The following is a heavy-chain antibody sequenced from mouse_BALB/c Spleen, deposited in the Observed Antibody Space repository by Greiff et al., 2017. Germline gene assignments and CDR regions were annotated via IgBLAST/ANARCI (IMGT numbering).Heavy chain of an antibody. J-gene: IGHJ4*01. V-gene: IGHV5-12-2*01. Sequence: EVKLVESGGGLVQPGGSLKLSCAASGFTFSSYTMSWVRQTPEKRLEWVAYISNGGGSTYYPDTVKGRFTISRDNAKNTLYLQMSSLKSEDTAMYYCARHGWDGDAMDYWGQGTSVTVSS. CDR2: ISNGGGST. CDR1: GFTFSSYT. D-gene: IGHD4-1*01. CDR3: ARHGWDGDAMDY.